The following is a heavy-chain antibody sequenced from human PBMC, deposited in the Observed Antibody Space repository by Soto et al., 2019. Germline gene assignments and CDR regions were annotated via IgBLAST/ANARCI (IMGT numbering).Heavy chain of an antibody. V-gene: IGHV5-51*01. CDR2: IYPRDSDT. CDR3: PRPEIPTRSNDYDYPFDL. D-gene: IGHD3-22*01. J-gene: IGHJ5*02. CDR1: GYTFNTYW. Sequence: GESLKISCKASGYTFNTYWIDWVRQVPGKGLEWMGIIYPRDSDTTYSPSFQGQVTISVDKSTSTAYLQWNSLKTSDTAIYYCPRPEIPTRSNDYDYPFDLWGQGTLVTVSS.